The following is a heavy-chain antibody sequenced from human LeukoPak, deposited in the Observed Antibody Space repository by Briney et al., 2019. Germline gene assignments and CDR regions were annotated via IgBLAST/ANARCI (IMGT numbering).Heavy chain of an antibody. CDR1: NGSISSYH. J-gene: IGHJ6*03. D-gene: IGHD1-14*01. CDR2: IYTSGST. Sequence: SETLSLTCTVSNGSISSYHWTWIRQPAGKGLEWIGRIYTSGSTDYSPSLKSRVTMSVDTTKSQFSLKMSSVTAADTAVYYCVRDETRTMDVWGKGTTVTVSS. CDR3: VRDETRTMDV. V-gene: IGHV4-4*07.